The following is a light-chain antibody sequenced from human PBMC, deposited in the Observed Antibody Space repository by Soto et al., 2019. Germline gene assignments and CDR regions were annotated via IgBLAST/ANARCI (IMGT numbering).Light chain of an antibody. J-gene: IGKJ1*01. CDR3: HQRQSWTRT. CDR2: DAS. V-gene: IGKV3-11*01. CDR1: QSVDIY. Sequence: VLTQSPGTLSLSPGERATLSCMASQSVDIYLAWYQQKPGQAPRLLLYDASKRATGIPARFSGSGSGTDFTLTISDVQPEDGAVYDGHQRQSWTRTFGQGTKVDIK.